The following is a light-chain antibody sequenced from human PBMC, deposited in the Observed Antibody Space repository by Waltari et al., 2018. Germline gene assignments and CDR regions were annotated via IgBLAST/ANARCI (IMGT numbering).Light chain of an antibody. Sequence: QAALTQPASVSGSPGQPITISCTGSSTDVGGYNFVSWYQQHPGKAPKLILYDVSHRPSGVSNRFSGSKSANSASLTISGLQADDEADYYCSSSASNTVLFGGGTKLTVL. CDR1: STDVGGYNF. V-gene: IGLV2-14*03. CDR2: DVS. CDR3: SSSASNTVL. J-gene: IGLJ2*01.